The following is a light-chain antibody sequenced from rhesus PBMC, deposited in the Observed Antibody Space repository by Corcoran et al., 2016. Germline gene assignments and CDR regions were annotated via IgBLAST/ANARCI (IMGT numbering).Light chain of an antibody. Sequence: DIQMTQSPSSLSASVGDTVTITCRASQGISNYLAWYQQKPGKAPKPLIYYASNLESGVPSRFSGSGSWTDFTHTLSSLQPEDFTTYYCQQHNSDPPTFSQGTKVEIK. J-gene: IGKJ1*01. CDR1: QGISNY. CDR3: QQHNSDPPT. V-gene: IGKV1S14*01. CDR2: YAS.